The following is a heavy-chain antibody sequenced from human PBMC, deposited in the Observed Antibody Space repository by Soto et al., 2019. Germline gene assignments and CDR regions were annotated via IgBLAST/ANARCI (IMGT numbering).Heavy chain of an antibody. CDR1: GFTFSSYG. CDR3: AKDICCRAAAGVYYYYGMDV. Sequence: QVQLVESGGGVVQPGRSLRLSCAASGFTFSSYGMHWVRQAPGKGLEWVAVISYDGSNKYYADSVKGRFTISRDNSKNTLYLQMNSLRAEDTAVYYCAKDICCRAAAGVYYYYGMDVWGQGTTVTVSS. CDR2: ISYDGSNK. V-gene: IGHV3-30*18. J-gene: IGHJ6*02. D-gene: IGHD6-13*01.